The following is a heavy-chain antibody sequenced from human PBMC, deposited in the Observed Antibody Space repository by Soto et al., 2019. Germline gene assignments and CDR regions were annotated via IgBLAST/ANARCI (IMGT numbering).Heavy chain of an antibody. V-gene: IGHV4-34*01. CDR3: ARGSAGKILVISREGRFDR. D-gene: IGHD2-15*01. J-gene: IGHJ5*02. CDR2: INHSGST. Sequence: SETLSLTCAVYGGSFSGYFWSWIRQRPGKGLEWIGEINHSGSTNYNPSLKSRVTMSVDTSKNQFSLKLTSVTAADTALYYCARGSAGKILVISREGRFDRWGEGNRVTVS. CDR1: GGSFSGYF.